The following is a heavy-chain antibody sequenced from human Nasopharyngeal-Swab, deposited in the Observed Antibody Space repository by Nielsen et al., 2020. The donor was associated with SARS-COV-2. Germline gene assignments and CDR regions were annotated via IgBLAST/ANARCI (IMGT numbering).Heavy chain of an antibody. D-gene: IGHD5-12*01. V-gene: IGHV4-59*01. CDR3: ARVPYEGGDYYYYYMDV. CDR2: IYYSGST. Sequence: SETLSLTCTVSGGSISSYYWSWIRQPPGKGLEWIGYIYYSGSTNYNPSLKSRVTISVDTSKNQFSLKLSSVTAADTAVYYCARVPYEGGDYYYYYMDVWGKGTTVTVPS. J-gene: IGHJ6*03. CDR1: GGSISSYY.